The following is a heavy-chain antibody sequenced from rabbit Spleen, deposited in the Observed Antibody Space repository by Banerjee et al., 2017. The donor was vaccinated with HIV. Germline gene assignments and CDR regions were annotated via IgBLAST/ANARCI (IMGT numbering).Heavy chain of an antibody. J-gene: IGHJ4*01. CDR3: ARDAGSYDYIDGYFNL. Sequence: QEQLKESGGGLVQPGGSLKLSCKASGFDFSTYYMNWVRQAPGKGLEWIGCIYTGNNKNYYASWAKGRFTISKTSSTMVTLQMTSLTAADTATYFCARDAGSYDYIDGYFNLWGQGTLVTVS. V-gene: IGHV1S45*01. CDR1: GFDFSTYYM. D-gene: IGHD8-1*01. CDR2: IYTGNNKN.